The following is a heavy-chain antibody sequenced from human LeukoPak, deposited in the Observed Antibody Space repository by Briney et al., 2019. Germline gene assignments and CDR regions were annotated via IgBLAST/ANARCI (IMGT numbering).Heavy chain of an antibody. V-gene: IGHV3-64*01. CDR3: ARDSGRSSNWSLLNYGMDV. D-gene: IGHD6-13*01. J-gene: IGHJ6*02. Sequence: PGGSLRLSCAASGFSFSSYAMHWVRQAPGKGLEFVSAISSKGESTYYANSVKGRFTISRDNSKNTLYLQMGSLRAEDMAVYYCARDSGRSSNWSLLNYGMDVWGQGTTVTVSS. CDR2: ISSKGEST. CDR1: GFSFSSYA.